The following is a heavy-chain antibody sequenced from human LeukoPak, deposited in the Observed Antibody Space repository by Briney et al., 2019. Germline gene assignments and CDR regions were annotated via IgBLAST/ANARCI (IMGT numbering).Heavy chain of an antibody. CDR2: IYTSGST. V-gene: IGHV4-61*02. D-gene: IGHD2-15*01. Sequence: SQTLSLTCTVSGGSISSGSYYWSWIRQPAGKGLKWIGRIYTSGSTNYNPSLKSRVTISVDTSKNQFSLKLSSVTAADTAVYYCAGGYCSGGSCAKGDYWGQGTLVTVSS. J-gene: IGHJ4*02. CDR1: GGSISSGSYY. CDR3: AGGYCSGGSCAKGDY.